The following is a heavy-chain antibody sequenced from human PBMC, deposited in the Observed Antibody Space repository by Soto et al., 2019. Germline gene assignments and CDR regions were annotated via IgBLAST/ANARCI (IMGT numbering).Heavy chain of an antibody. CDR3: ARGVVDFWSGKGPLDY. CDR2: IYYSGST. J-gene: IGHJ4*02. Sequence: QVQLQESGPGLVKPSQTLSLTCTVSGGSISSGDYYWSWIRQPPGKGLEWIGYIYYSGSTYYNPSLKSRVTDSVDTSKYQSSLSLSSVTAADTAVYYCARGVVDFWSGKGPLDYWGQGTLVTVSS. V-gene: IGHV4-30-4*01. D-gene: IGHD3-3*01. CDR1: GGSISSGDYY.